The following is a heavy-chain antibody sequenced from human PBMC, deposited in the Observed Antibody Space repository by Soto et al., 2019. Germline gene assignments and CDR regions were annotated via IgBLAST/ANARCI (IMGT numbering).Heavy chain of an antibody. V-gene: IGHV1-18*01. J-gene: IGHJ4*02. Sequence: QVQLVQSGAEVKKPGASVKVSCKASGYTFTSYGITWVRQAPGQGLEWMGWISAYNGNTNYAQKLQARATMTTASSTSTAYMELRSLRSDDTAVYYCARDDCSGGSCYLDYWGQGALVTVSS. CDR1: GYTFTSYG. D-gene: IGHD2-15*01. CDR2: ISAYNGNT. CDR3: ARDDCSGGSCYLDY.